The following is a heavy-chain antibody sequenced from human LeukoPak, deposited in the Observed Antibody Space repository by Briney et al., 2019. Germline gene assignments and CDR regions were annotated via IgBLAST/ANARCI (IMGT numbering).Heavy chain of an antibody. J-gene: IGHJ3*02. CDR3: ARGGFRDAFDI. V-gene: IGHV4-39*01. CDR1: GGSISSSSYY. Sequence: PSETLSLTCTVSGGSISSSSYYWGWIRQPPGKGLEWIGSIYYSGSTYYNPSLESRVTISVDTSKNQFSLKLSSVTAADTAVYYCARGGFRDAFDIWGQGTMVTVSS. CDR2: IYYSGST. D-gene: IGHD3-10*01.